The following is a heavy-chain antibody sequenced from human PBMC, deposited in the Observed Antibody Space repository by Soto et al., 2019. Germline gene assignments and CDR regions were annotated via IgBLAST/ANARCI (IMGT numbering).Heavy chain of an antibody. Sequence: QVQLVQSGAEVKKAGASVKVSCKASGYTLTTYDISWVRQAPGQGLEWMGRISTYDGNTNYPQSLQGRLTMTTDTSTTTAYMELRSLRSDDTAVYYCARDPYHVLMVNAPNLYGMDVWGQGTMVTVSS. CDR1: GYTLTTYD. CDR2: ISTYDGNT. D-gene: IGHD2-8*01. J-gene: IGHJ6*02. V-gene: IGHV1-18*01. CDR3: ARDPYHVLMVNAPNLYGMDV.